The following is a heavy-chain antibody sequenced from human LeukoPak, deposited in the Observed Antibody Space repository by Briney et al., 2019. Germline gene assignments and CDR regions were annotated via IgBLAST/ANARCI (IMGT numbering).Heavy chain of an antibody. D-gene: IGHD1-7*01. CDR3: ARNTGTTQSGFVDY. CDR2: ISSSGSGGNT. V-gene: IGHV3-23*01. CDR1: GVTLSSYA. J-gene: IGHJ4*02. Sequence: PGGSLRLSCAASGVTLSSYAMSWARQAPGKGLEWVSGISSSGSGGNTYYADSVKGRFTISRDNSKNTLYLQMNSLRAEDTAVYYCARNTGTTQSGFVDYWGQGTLVTVSS.